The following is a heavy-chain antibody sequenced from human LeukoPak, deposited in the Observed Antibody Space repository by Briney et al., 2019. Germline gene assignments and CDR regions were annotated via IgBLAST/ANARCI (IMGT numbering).Heavy chain of an antibody. V-gene: IGHV1-24*01. CDR1: GYTLTELS. CDR2: FDPEDGET. D-gene: IGHD2-15*01. Sequence: ASVKVSCKVSGYTLTELSMHWVRQAPGKGLEWMGGFDPEDGETIYAQKFQGRVTMTADTSTDTAYMELSSLRSEDTAVYYCATDRIGYYFDYWGQGTLVTVSS. CDR3: ATDRIGYYFDY. J-gene: IGHJ4*02.